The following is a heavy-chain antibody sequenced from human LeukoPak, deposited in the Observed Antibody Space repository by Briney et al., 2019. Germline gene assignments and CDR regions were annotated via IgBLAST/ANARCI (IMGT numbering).Heavy chain of an antibody. J-gene: IGHJ6*02. CDR2: ISAYNGNT. Sequence: ASVKVSCKASGYTFTSYGISWVRQAPGQGLEWMGWISAYNGNTNYAQKLQGRVTMITDTSTSTAYMELRSLRSDDTAVYYCARGRFGESPYYYYGMDVWGQGTTVTVSS. V-gene: IGHV1-18*01. CDR3: ARGRFGESPYYYYGMDV. CDR1: GYTFTSYG. D-gene: IGHD3-10*01.